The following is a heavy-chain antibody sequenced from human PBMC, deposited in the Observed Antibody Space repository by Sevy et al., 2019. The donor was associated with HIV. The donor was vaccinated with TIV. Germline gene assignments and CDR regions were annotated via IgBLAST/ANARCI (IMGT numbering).Heavy chain of an antibody. V-gene: IGHV3-48*01. Sequence: GGSLRLSCAASGFTFSSYSMNWVRQAPGKGLEWVSYISSSSSTIYYADSVKGRFTISRDNAKNSLYLQMNSLRAEDTAVYYCAREGIAVDQWSYYYYGMDVWGQGTTVTVSS. CDR1: GFTFSSYS. D-gene: IGHD6-19*01. J-gene: IGHJ6*02. CDR2: ISSSSSTI. CDR3: AREGIAVDQWSYYYYGMDV.